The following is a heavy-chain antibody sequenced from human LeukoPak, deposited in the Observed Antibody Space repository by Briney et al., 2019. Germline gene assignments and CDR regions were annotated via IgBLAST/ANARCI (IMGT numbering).Heavy chain of an antibody. D-gene: IGHD3-22*01. J-gene: IGHJ4*02. CDR2: INPSGGST. CDR3: ARGVPDYYVSSGRDHFDY. V-gene: IGHV1-46*01. CDR1: GYTFTSYY. Sequence: GASVTVSCKASGYTFTSYYMHWVRQAPGQGLEWMGIINPSGGSTSYAQKFQGRVTMTRDTSTSTVYMELSSLRSEDTAVYYCARGVPDYYVSSGRDHFDYWGQGTLVTVSS.